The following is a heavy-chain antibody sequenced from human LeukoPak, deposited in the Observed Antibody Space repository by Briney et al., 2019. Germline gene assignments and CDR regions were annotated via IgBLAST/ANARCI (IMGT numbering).Heavy chain of an antibody. D-gene: IGHD3-10*01. CDR2: IKEEGSDK. Sequence: GGSLRLSCSASEFTFSVYWMTWVRQAPGKGLEWVATIKEEGSDKYYVESVRGRFTISRHNAENSVYLQMDKLTAEDTALYFCVRDGIRDIPGIITIRYDFWGQGTLVTVSA. CDR3: VRDGIRDIPGIITIRYDF. CDR1: EFTFSVYW. J-gene: IGHJ4*02. V-gene: IGHV3-7*05.